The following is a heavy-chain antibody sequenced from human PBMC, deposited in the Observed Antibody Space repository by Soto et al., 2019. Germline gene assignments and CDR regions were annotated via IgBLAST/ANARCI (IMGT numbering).Heavy chain of an antibody. CDR3: AKDRNTAMDPNFDY. Sequence: GGSLRLSCAASGFTLTGYAMSWVRQAPGKGLEWVSAIGVTGTTYYADSVKGRFTISRDNSKNTLYLQVNSLRAEDTALYFCAKDRNTAMDPNFDYWGQGTLVTVSS. D-gene: IGHD5-18*01. J-gene: IGHJ4*02. V-gene: IGHV3-23*01. CDR2: IGVTGTT. CDR1: GFTLTGYA.